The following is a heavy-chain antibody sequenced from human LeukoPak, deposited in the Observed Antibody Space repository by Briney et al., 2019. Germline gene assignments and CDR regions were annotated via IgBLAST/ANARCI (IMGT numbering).Heavy chain of an antibody. CDR1: GGSFSGYY. CDR3: ARGLEYDILTGYPEYFQH. D-gene: IGHD3-9*01. CDR2: INHSGST. Sequence: SETLSLTCAVYGGSFSGYYWSWIRQPPGKGLEWIGEINHSGSTNYNPSLMSRVTISVVTSKNQFSLKLSSVTAADTAVYYCARGLEYDILTGYPEYFQHWGQGTLVTVSS. V-gene: IGHV4-34*01. J-gene: IGHJ1*01.